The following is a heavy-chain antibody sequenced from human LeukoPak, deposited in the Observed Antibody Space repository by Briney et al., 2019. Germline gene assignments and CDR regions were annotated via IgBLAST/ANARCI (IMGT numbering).Heavy chain of an antibody. J-gene: IGHJ4*02. V-gene: IGHV1-18*01. CDR1: GYTFSDYG. CDR3: SRDLEGIVSSPLLCDY. CDR2: ISGYNANT. D-gene: IGHD5/OR15-5a*01. Sequence: ASMKVSCKASGYTFSDYGISWVRQAPGQGLEWMGWISGYNANTYYAHKFQGRVTMTTDTATNTAYLDLWSLRSEDPAVYYCSRDLEGIVSSPLLCDYWGQGTLVTVSS.